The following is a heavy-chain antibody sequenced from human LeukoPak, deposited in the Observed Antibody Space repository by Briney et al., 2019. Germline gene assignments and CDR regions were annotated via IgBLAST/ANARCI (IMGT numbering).Heavy chain of an antibody. CDR3: ARGTIAGVVYNWFDP. Sequence: SETLSLTCTVSGGSISSGGYYWSWIRQHPGKGLEWIGYIYYSGSTYYNPSLKSRVAISVDTSKNQFSPKLSSVTAADTAVYYCARGTIAGVVYNWFDPWGQGTLVTVSS. CDR1: GGSISSGGYY. D-gene: IGHD6-13*01. J-gene: IGHJ5*02. V-gene: IGHV4-31*03. CDR2: IYYSGST.